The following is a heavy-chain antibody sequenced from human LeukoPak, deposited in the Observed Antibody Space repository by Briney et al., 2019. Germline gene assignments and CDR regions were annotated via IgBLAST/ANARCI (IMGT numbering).Heavy chain of an antibody. CDR2: ISYDGSHK. Sequence: GRSLRLSCAASGFTFSSYGMHWVRRAPGKGLEWVALISYDGSHKYSADSVKGRFAISRDNSKNTLYLQMNSLRTEDTAVYFCSASRPHYGDYYGLDVWGHGTTVTVSS. J-gene: IGHJ6*02. CDR1: GFTFSSYG. CDR3: SASRPHYGDYYGLDV. D-gene: IGHD4/OR15-4a*01. V-gene: IGHV3-30*03.